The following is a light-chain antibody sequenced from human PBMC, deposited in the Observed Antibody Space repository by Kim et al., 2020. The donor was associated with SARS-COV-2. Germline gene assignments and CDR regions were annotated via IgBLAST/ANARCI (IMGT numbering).Light chain of an antibody. CDR2: QDN. CDR1: KLGDKY. Sequence: YELTQPPSVSVSPGQTASITCSGDKLGDKYVCWYQQKPGQSPVLVIYQDNKRPSGIPERFSGTNSGNTATLTISGTQAMDEADYYCQAWDSSTAVFGGGTQLTVL. J-gene: IGLJ2*01. CDR3: QAWDSSTAV. V-gene: IGLV3-1*01.